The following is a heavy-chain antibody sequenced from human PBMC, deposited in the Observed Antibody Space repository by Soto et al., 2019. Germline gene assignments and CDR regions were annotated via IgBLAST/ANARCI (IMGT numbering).Heavy chain of an antibody. CDR3: AKGRGLIQNEAFEI. Sequence: QAQLVESGGGVVQPGTSLRLSCVASTFTFNNFNMHWIRQTPGKGLDWLAVISSDGLKTYYQDSVKGRFTISRDKSTNTVSLQMSSLRTEDTAVYYCAKGRGLIQNEAFEIWGQGTMVIVS. D-gene: IGHD5-12*01. CDR2: ISSDGLKT. V-gene: IGHV3-30*18. CDR1: TFTFNNFN. J-gene: IGHJ3*02.